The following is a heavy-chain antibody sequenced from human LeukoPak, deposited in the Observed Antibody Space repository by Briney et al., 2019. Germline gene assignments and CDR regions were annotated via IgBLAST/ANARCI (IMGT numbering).Heavy chain of an antibody. J-gene: IGHJ3*02. V-gene: IGHV3-30-3*01. CDR3: ARDRGYRAIDAFDI. CDR1: GFTFSSYA. D-gene: IGHD5-18*01. Sequence: GGSLRLSCAASGFTFSSYAMHWVRQAPGKGLEWVAVTSYDGSNKYYADSVKGRSTISRDNSKNTLYLQMNSLRAEDTAVYYCARDRGYRAIDAFDIWGQGTMVTVSS. CDR2: TSYDGSNK.